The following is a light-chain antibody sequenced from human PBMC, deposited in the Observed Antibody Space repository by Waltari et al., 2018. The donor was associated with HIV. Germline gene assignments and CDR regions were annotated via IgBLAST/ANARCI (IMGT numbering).Light chain of an antibody. CDR3: YSTSDDNVV. J-gene: IGLJ2*01. V-gene: IGLV3-27*01. CDR2: KDT. CDR1: QLPEKK. Sequence: SYDPTQPSSVSVSPGQTARIPCSGDQLPEKKARWFQQRPGQAPDLLIYKDTERPSWISERFSGSSSGTTVTLTITGAQVEDEADYYCYSTSDDNVVFGGGTKLMVL.